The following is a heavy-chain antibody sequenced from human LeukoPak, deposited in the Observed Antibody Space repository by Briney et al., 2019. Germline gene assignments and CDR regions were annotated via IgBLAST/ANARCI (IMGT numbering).Heavy chain of an antibody. CDR2: ISSSGSTI. CDR3: ARERTPKYYYGSGSFDRYFDY. CDR1: GFTFSDYY. D-gene: IGHD3-10*01. V-gene: IGHV3-11*04. J-gene: IGHJ4*02. Sequence: GGSLRLSCAASGFTFSDYYMSWIRQAPGKGLEWVSYISSSGSTIYYADSVKGRFTISRDNAKNSLYLQMNSLRPEDTAVYYCARERTPKYYYGSGSFDRYFDYWGQGTLVTVSS.